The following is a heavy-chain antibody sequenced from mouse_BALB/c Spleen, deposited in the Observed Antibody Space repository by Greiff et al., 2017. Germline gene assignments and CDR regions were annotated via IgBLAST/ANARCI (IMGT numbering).Heavy chain of an antibody. V-gene: IGHV5-9-4*01. Sequence: EVQGVESGGGLVKPGGSLKLSCAASGFTFSSYAMSWVRQSPEKRLEWVAEISSGGSYTYYPDTVTGRFTISRDNAKNTLYLEMSSLRSEDTAMYYCARVDTTDYAMDYWGQGTSVTVSS. J-gene: IGHJ4*01. CDR3: ARVDTTDYAMDY. CDR2: ISSGGSYT. D-gene: IGHD1-1*01. CDR1: GFTFSSYA.